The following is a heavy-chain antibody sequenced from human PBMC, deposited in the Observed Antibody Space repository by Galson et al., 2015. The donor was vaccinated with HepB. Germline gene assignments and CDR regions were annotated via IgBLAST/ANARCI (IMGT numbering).Heavy chain of an antibody. CDR1: GYTFTDYI. Sequence: SVKVSCKASGYTFTDYIITWVRQAPGQGLEWLGWVSVSNGDTNYAQNFRGRVTMTTDTSSSTAYMDLRYLRSADTAVYYCARGPWFGELTGILVLQHWGQGTLVTVSS. CDR2: VSVSNGDT. CDR3: ARGPWFGELTGILVLQH. J-gene: IGHJ1*01. D-gene: IGHD3-10*01. V-gene: IGHV1-18*04.